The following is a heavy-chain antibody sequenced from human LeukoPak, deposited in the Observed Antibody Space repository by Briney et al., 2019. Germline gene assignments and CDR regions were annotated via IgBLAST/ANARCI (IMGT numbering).Heavy chain of an antibody. J-gene: IGHJ4*02. CDR2: ISYDGSNK. CDR3: AREIALYDFWRGYYGRLDY. D-gene: IGHD3-3*01. Sequence: GRSLRLSCAASGFTFSSYAMHWVRQAPGKGLEWGAVISYDGSNKYYADSVKGRFTISRDNSKNTLYLQMNRLRAEDTAVYYCAREIALYDFWRGYYGRLDYWGQGTLVTVSS. CDR1: GFTFSSYA. V-gene: IGHV3-30*01.